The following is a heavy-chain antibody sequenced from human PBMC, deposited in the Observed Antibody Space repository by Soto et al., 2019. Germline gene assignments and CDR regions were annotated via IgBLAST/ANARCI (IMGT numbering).Heavy chain of an antibody. CDR1: GFTFSSYA. CDR2: ISGSGGST. V-gene: IGHV3-23*01. CDR3: ARDPHHCSGGSCYSVGFDY. D-gene: IGHD2-15*01. Sequence: EVQLLESGGGLVQPGGSLRLSCAASGFTFSSYAMSWVRQAPGKGLEWVSAISGSGGSTYYADSVKGRFTISRDISENKLYLQMNSLRAEDTAVYYCARDPHHCSGGSCYSVGFDYWGQGTLVTVSS. J-gene: IGHJ4*02.